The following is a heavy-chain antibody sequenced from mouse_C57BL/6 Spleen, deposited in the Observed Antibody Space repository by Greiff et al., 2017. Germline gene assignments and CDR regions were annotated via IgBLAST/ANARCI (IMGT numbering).Heavy chain of an antibody. V-gene: IGHV14-1*01. CDR2: IDPEDGAT. CDR3: TTWADYSNEAY. Sequence: VQLQQSGAELVRPGASVKLSCTASGFNFKDYYMHWVKQRPEQGLEWIGRIDPEDGATEYAPKFQGKATMTADTSSNTAYLQLSSLTSEDTAVYYCTTWADYSNEAYWGQGTLVTVSA. D-gene: IGHD2-5*01. J-gene: IGHJ3*01. CDR1: GFNFKDYY.